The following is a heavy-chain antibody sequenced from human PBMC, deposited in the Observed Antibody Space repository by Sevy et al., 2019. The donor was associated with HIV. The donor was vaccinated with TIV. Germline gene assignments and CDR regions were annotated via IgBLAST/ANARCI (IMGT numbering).Heavy chain of an antibody. D-gene: IGHD2-15*01. Sequence: ETLSLTCTVSGGSISSYYWSWIRQPPGKGLEWIGYIYYSGSTNYNPSLKSRVTISVDTSKNQFSLKLSSVTAADTAVYYCARFYCSGGSCYSDAFDIWGQGTMVTVSS. CDR1: GGSISSYY. CDR2: IYYSGST. CDR3: ARFYCSGGSCYSDAFDI. J-gene: IGHJ3*02. V-gene: IGHV4-59*01.